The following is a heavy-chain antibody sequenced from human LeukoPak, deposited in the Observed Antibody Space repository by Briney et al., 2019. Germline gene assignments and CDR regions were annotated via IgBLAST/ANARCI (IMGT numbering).Heavy chain of an antibody. CDR3: ARLDYGDYAGFDP. V-gene: IGHV4-39*01. J-gene: IGHJ5*02. Sequence: SETLSLTCTVSGGSISSNNYYWGWIRQPPGKGLEWIGSIYYSGSTYYNPSLKSRVTISVDTSKNQFSLKLSSVTAADTAVYYCARLDYGDYAGFDPWGQGTLVTVSS. D-gene: IGHD4-17*01. CDR2: IYYSGST. CDR1: GGSISSNNYY.